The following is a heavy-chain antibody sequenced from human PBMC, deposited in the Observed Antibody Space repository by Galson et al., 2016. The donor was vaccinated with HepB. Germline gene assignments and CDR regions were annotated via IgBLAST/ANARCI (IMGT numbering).Heavy chain of an antibody. J-gene: IGHJ6*02. CDR2: ISSDGSNK. Sequence: SLRLSCAASGFTLSSFGMHWVRQAPGKGLEWVAAISSDGSNKYYAESVKGRFTTSRDNSKNTLYPQMNSLRAEDTAVYYCAKDPPRNYGMDVWGQGTTVTVSS. CDR1: GFTLSSFG. CDR3: AKDPPRNYGMDV. V-gene: IGHV3-30*18.